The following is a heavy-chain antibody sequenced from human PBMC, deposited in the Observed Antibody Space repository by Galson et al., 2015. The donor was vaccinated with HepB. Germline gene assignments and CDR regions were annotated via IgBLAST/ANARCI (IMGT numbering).Heavy chain of an antibody. CDR2: ISGSGGST. CDR1: GFTFSSYA. V-gene: IGHV3-23*01. CDR3: AKGDGELPSFDY. J-gene: IGHJ4*02. D-gene: IGHD1-26*01. Sequence: SLRLSCAASGFTFSSYAMSWVRQAPGKGLEWVSAISGSGGSTYYADSVKGRFTISRDNSKNTLYLQMNSLRAEDTAVYYCAKGDGELPSFDYWGQGTLVTVSS.